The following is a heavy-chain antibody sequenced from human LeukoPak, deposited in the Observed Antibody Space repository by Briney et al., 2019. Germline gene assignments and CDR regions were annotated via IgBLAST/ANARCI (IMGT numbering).Heavy chain of an antibody. CDR3: ARESPGERPLDY. D-gene: IGHD1-1*01. V-gene: IGHV1-8*01. J-gene: IGHJ4*02. Sequence: ASVKVSCKASGYTFTSYDINWVRQATGQGLEWMGWMNPNSGNTGYAQKFQGRVTMTTDTSTSTAYMELRSLRSDDTAVYYCARESPGERPLDYWGQGTLVTVSS. CDR2: MNPNSGNT. CDR1: GYTFTSYD.